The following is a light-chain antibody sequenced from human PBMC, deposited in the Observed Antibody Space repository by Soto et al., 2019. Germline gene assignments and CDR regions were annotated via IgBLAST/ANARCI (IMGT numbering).Light chain of an antibody. CDR2: GNS. CDR1: SSNIGAGYD. CDR3: QSYDSSLSGYVV. J-gene: IGLJ2*01. Sequence: QSVLTQPPSVSGAPGQRVSITCTGGSSNIGAGYDVNWYQPRPGTNPKLLIYGNSNRPTGVPDRFSGSKSGTSASLAITGLQAEDEADYYCQSYDSSLSGYVVFGGGTKLPVL. V-gene: IGLV1-40*01.